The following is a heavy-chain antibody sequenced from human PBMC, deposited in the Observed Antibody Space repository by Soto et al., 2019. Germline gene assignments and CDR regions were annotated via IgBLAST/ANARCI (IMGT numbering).Heavy chain of an antibody. CDR3: ARDAHYDIYWPPYYYYGMDV. Sequence: ASVKVSCKASGGTFSSYAISWVRQAPGQGLEWMGGIIPIFGTANYAQKFQGRVTITADKSTSTAYMELSSLRSEDTAVYYCARDAHYDIYWPPYYYYGMDVWGQGTTVTVSS. V-gene: IGHV1-69*06. CDR2: IIPIFGTA. J-gene: IGHJ6*02. D-gene: IGHD3-9*01. CDR1: GGTFSSYA.